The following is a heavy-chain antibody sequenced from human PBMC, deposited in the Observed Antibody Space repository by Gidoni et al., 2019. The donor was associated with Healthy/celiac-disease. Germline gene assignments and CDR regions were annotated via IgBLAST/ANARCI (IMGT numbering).Heavy chain of an antibody. J-gene: IGHJ6*02. D-gene: IGHD1-26*01. CDR1: GGTFSSYA. V-gene: IGHV1-69*06. CDR2: IIHIFGTA. Sequence: QLQLVQSGAEVKKPGSSVKVSCKASGGTFSSYAISWVRQAPGQGLEWMGGIIHIFGTANDAQKFQGRVTITADKSTSTDYMELSSLRSEDTAVYYCARAIRWELLHYYYYGMDVWGQGTTVTVSS. CDR3: ARAIRWELLHYYYYGMDV.